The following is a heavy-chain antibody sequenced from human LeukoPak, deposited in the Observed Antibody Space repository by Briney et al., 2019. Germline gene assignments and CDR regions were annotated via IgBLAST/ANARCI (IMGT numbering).Heavy chain of an antibody. V-gene: IGHV3-48*01. D-gene: IGHD6-13*01. Sequence: GGSLRLSCAASGFTFSSYSMNWVRQAPGKGLEWVSYISSSSSTIYYADSVKGRFTISRDNAKNSLYLQMNSLRAEDTAVYYCARGDGIAAAGLDYWGQGTLVTVSS. CDR3: ARGDGIAAAGLDY. CDR2: ISSSSSTI. CDR1: GFTFSSYS. J-gene: IGHJ4*02.